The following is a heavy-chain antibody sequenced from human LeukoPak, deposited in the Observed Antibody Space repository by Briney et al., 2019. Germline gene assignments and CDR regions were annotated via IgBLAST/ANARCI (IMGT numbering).Heavy chain of an antibody. D-gene: IGHD1-14*01. CDR2: INPSGGTT. Sequence: ASVKVSCKASGYTFTSFHMHWVRQAPGQGLEWMGIINPSGGTTSYAQNFQGRVTMTRDTSTSTVYMELSSLRSEDTAVYYRARGRDNPDTDWGQGTLVTVSS. V-gene: IGHV1-46*01. CDR1: GYTFTSFH. CDR3: ARGRDNPDTD. J-gene: IGHJ4*02.